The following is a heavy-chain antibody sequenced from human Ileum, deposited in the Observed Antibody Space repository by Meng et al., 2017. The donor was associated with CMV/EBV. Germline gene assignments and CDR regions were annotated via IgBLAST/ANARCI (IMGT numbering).Heavy chain of an antibody. Sequence: GESLKISCAASGFTVSSNYMSWVRQAPGKGLEWVSGIRDDGSTFYAGSVKGRFTISRDNSKNTLYLQMNSLRAEDTAVYYCAKATDFDYWGQGTLVTVSS. V-gene: IGHV3-53*01. CDR1: GFTVSSNY. D-gene: IGHD4-11*01. J-gene: IGHJ4*02. CDR2: IRDDGST. CDR3: AKATDFDY.